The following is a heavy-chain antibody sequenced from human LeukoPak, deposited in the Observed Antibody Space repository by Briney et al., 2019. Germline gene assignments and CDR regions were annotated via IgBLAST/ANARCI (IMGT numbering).Heavy chain of an antibody. CDR2: LYFSGRT. J-gene: IGHJ4*02. CDR3: ARVPDYYGSGSAIDY. Sequence: SETLSLTRTVSVGSINSYYWRWMPQPPGKGRVGRGYLYFSGRTNYNTSLKSRVTISVDTSKNQFSLKLSSVTAADTAVYYCARVPDYYGSGSAIDYWGQGTLVTVSS. D-gene: IGHD3-10*01. V-gene: IGHV4-59*01. CDR1: VGSINSYY.